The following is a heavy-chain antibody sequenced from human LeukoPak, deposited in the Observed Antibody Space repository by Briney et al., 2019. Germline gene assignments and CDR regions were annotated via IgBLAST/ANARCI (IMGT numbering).Heavy chain of an antibody. CDR3: ATLPHSSGWYWLGDY. CDR1: GYTLTELS. D-gene: IGHD6-19*01. CDR2: FDPEDGET. J-gene: IGHJ4*02. Sequence: ASVKVSCKVSGYTLTELSMHWVRQAPGKGLEWMGGFDPEDGETIYAQKFQGRVTMTEDTSTDTAYMELSSLRSEDTAVYYCATLPHSSGWYWLGDYWGQGTLVTVSS. V-gene: IGHV1-24*01.